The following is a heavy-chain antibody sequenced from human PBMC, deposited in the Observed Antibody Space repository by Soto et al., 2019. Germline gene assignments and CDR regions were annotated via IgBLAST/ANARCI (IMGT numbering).Heavy chain of an antibody. D-gene: IGHD6-13*01. CDR2: MNPNSGNT. CDR3: ARGRVRDNGNRGYSSSWYILDWFDP. CDR1: GYTFTSYD. Sequence: ASVKVSCKASGYTFTSYDINWVRQATGQGLEWMGWMNPNSGNTGYAQKFQGRVTMTRNTSISTAYMELSSLRSEDTAVYYCARGRVRDNGNRGYSSSWYILDWFDPWGQGTLVTVSS. J-gene: IGHJ5*02. V-gene: IGHV1-8*01.